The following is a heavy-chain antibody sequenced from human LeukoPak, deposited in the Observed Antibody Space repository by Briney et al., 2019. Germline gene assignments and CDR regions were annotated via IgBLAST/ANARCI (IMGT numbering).Heavy chain of an antibody. CDR1: GFTFSSYS. V-gene: IGHV3-21*01. J-gene: IGHJ5*02. CDR2: ISSSSSYI. D-gene: IGHD2-2*01. CDR3: ARDAVERKYCSSTSCPKATNWFDP. Sequence: KTGGSLRLSCAASGFTFSSYSMNWVRQAPGKGLEWVSSISSSSSYIYYADSVKGRFTISRDNAKNSLYLQMNSLRAEDTAVYYCARDAVERKYCSSTSCPKATNWFDPWGQGTLVTVSS.